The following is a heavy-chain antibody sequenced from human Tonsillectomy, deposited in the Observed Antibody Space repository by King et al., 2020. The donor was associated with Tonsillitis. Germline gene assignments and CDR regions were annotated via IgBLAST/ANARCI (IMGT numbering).Heavy chain of an antibody. J-gene: IGHJ2*01. CDR1: GFTFSSFG. CDR2: ILHDGSNE. CDR3: ARELEMTTVNGGWYFDL. V-gene: IGHV3-30*03. Sequence: VQLVDSGGGVVQPGRSLRLSCAASGFTFSSFGMHWVRQAPGKGLEWVAVILHDGSNEYYADSVRGRFTISRDISKNTLYLQMNSLRAEDTAVYHCARELEMTTVNGGWYFDLWGRGALVTVSS. D-gene: IGHD5-24*01.